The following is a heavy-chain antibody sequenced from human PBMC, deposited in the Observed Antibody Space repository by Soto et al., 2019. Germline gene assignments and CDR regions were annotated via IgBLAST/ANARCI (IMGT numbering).Heavy chain of an antibody. CDR3: AKYQWFGSGPVFDD. V-gene: IGHV3-23*01. CDR1: GFGFSSFA. J-gene: IGHJ4*02. Sequence: LLESGGGFIQPGGSLRLSCAASGFGFSSFAMSWVRQTPGRGLEWVSTISATGGLTYFADSVKGRFTISRDNSENTLHLQMNSLRAEDTAIYYCAKYQWFGSGPVFDDWGQGSLVTVSS. D-gene: IGHD3-10*01. CDR2: ISATGGLT.